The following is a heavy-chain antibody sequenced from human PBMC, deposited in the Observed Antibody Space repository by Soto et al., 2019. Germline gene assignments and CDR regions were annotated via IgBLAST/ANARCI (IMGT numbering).Heavy chain of an antibody. J-gene: IGHJ5*02. V-gene: IGHV4-30-4*01. CDR1: GGSISSGNYY. CDR2: IYYSGST. CDR3: ARDLDQNWFDP. Sequence: SETLSLTCTVSGGSISSGNYYWSWIRQPPGKGLEWIGYIYYSGSTYYNPSLKSRVTISVDTSKNQFSLKLSSVTAADTAVYYCARDLDQNWFDPWGQGTLVTSP.